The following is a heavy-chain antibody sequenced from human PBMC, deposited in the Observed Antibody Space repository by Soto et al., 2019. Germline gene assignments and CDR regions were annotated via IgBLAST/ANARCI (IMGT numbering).Heavy chain of an antibody. CDR1: GFSFNSYG. CDR3: AKDDLADDFWGGYSNVFDY. J-gene: IGHJ4*02. CDR2: ISYDGTNE. Sequence: PGGSLRLSCAASGFSFNSYGMHWVRQAPGKGLEWVAVISYDGTNEDYGDSVKGRFTISRDNSKNTVYLQMSRLKPEDTAVYYCAKDDLADDFWGGYSNVFDYWGQGTLVTVSS. V-gene: IGHV3-30*18. D-gene: IGHD3-3*01.